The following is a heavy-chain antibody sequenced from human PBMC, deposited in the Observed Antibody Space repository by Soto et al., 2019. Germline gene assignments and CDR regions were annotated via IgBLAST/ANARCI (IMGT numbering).Heavy chain of an antibody. CDR3: AKGRYDFWSPYYFDS. V-gene: IGHV3-9*01. CDR2: ITWNSRVL. CDR1: GLNFDDFA. D-gene: IGHD3-3*01. Sequence: GGSLRLSCVGTGLNFDDFAMLWVRQAPGKGLEWVSGITWNSRVLAYADSVKGRFTISRDNARNSLYLQMDSLRDEDTALYYCAKGRYDFWSPYYFDSWGQGTLVTVSS. J-gene: IGHJ4*02.